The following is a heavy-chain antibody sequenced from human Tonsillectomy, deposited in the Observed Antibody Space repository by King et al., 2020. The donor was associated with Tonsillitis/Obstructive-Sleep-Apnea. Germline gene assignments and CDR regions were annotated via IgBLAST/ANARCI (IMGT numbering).Heavy chain of an antibody. Sequence: QLVQSGAEVKKPGASVKVSCKASGYTFTSYGISWVRQAPGQGLEWMGWISAYNGNTNYAQKLQGRVTMTTDTSTSTAYMELRSLRSDDTAVYYCARAGEDILVVAGLYGMDVWGQGPTVTVSS. CDR1: GYTFTSYG. D-gene: IGHD2-15*01. V-gene: IGHV1-18*01. CDR3: ARAGEDILVVAGLYGMDV. J-gene: IGHJ6*02. CDR2: ISAYNGNT.